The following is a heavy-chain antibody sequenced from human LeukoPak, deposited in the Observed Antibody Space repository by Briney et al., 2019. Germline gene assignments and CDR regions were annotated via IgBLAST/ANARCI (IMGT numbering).Heavy chain of an antibody. CDR2: ISGSGGST. CDR1: GFTFSSYA. D-gene: IGHD3-22*01. J-gene: IGHJ4*02. V-gene: IGHV3-23*01. CDR3: AKARGYDSSGYGDY. Sequence: GGSLRLSCAASGFTFSSYAMSWVRQAPGKGLEWVSAISGSGGSTYYADSVKGRFTISRDNSKNTLYLQMNSLRAEDTAVYYCAKARGYDSSGYGDYWGQGTLVTVSS.